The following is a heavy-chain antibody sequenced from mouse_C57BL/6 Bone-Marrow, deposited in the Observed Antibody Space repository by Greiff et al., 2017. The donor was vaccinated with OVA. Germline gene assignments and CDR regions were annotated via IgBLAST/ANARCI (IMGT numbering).Heavy chain of an antibody. V-gene: IGHV1-39*01. Sequence: VQLQQSGPELVKPGASVKISCKASGYSFTDYNMNWVKQSNGKSLEWIGVINPNYGTTSYNQKFKGKATLTVDQSSSTAYMQLSSLTSEDSAVYYCARREYYDYSYAMDYWGQGTSVTVSS. J-gene: IGHJ4*01. D-gene: IGHD2-4*01. CDR1: GYSFTDYN. CDR3: ARREYYDYSYAMDY. CDR2: INPNYGTT.